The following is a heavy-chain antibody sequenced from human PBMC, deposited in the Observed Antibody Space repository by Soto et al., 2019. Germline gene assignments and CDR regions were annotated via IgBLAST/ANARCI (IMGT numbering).Heavy chain of an antibody. Sequence: SGFTYIAYARHWVSQEPGKGLEWVATVTSDGSNKYHADSVEGRFTISRDDSKNTLYLQLNSLRAEDTAVYYCGPITLKTSVDTFDPWAKGQWSP. J-gene: IGHJ3*01. CDR3: GPITLKTSVDTFDP. CDR2: VTSDGSNK. D-gene: IGHD3-10*01. V-gene: IGHV3-30-3*01. CDR1: GFTYIAYA.